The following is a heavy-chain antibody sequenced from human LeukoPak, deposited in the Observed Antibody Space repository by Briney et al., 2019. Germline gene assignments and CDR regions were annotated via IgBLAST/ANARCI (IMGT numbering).Heavy chain of an antibody. V-gene: IGHV2-70*01. CDR3: ARGMVRGVTLDF. Sequence: SGPALVQPTQPLTLTSTFSGFSLTTSGVCVSWIRQPPAKALEWLAPIDWDDEKYYSTSLKTRLTISKDTSKNQVVLTMTNMDPVDTATYICARGMVRGVTLDFWGQGTLVSVSS. J-gene: IGHJ4*02. CDR1: GFSLTTSGVC. CDR2: IDWDDEK. D-gene: IGHD3-10*01.